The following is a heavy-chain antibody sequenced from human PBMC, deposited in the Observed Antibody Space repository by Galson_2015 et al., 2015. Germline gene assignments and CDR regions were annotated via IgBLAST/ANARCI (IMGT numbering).Heavy chain of an antibody. Sequence: SLRLSCAASGFTFSNAWMSWVRQAPGKGLEWVGRIKRKTDGGTTDYAAPVIGRFTISRDDSKNTLYLQMNSLKTEDTAVYYCTAVEMATITMGDYWGQGTLVPVSS. V-gene: IGHV3-15*01. CDR2: IKRKTDGGTT. CDR1: GFTFSNAW. J-gene: IGHJ4*02. CDR3: TAVEMATITMGDY. D-gene: IGHD5-24*01.